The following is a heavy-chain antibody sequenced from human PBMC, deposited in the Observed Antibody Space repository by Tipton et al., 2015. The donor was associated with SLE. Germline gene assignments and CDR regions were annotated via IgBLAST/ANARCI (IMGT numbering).Heavy chain of an antibody. J-gene: IGHJ4*02. CDR1: GGSIRSYS. D-gene: IGHD5/OR15-5a*01. Sequence: LRLSCTVSGGSIRSYSWSWIRQPPGKGLEWIGYIYYGGSTVYNPSLRGRVTISVDTSKNQSSLRLTSVTAADTAMYYCARSSSVASTVYDFFDSWGQGALVTVSS. V-gene: IGHV4-59*01. CDR3: ARSSSVASTVYDFFDS. CDR2: IYYGGST.